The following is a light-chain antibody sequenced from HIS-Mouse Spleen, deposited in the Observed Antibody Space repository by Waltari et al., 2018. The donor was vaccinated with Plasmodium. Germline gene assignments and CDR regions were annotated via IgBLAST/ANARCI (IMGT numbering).Light chain of an antibody. CDR1: ALPKKS. Sequence: SYELTQPPSVSVSPGQTARITCSGDALPKKSAYWYQQKSGQAPLLVIYEDSTRPSGIPERFSGSSSGTMATLTISGAQVEDEADYYCYSTDSSGNHRVFGGGTKLTVL. J-gene: IGLJ3*02. CDR2: EDS. CDR3: YSTDSSGNHRV. V-gene: IGLV3-10*01.